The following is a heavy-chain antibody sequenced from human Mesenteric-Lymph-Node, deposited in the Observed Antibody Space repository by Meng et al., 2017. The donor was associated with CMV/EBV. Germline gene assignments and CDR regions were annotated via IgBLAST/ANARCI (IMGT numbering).Heavy chain of an antibody. CDR1: GFTFSSYA. J-gene: IGHJ4*02. Sequence: GGSLRLSCAASGFTFSSYAMHWVRQAPGKGLEWVAAISHDGSNKYYADSVKGRLTISRDNSRNTVYLHLDSLGAEDTAVYYCAAGYQLLNPPYFEYWGQGTLVTVSS. CDR3: AAGYQLLNPPYFEY. CDR2: ISHDGSNK. D-gene: IGHD6-13*01. V-gene: IGHV3-30-3*01.